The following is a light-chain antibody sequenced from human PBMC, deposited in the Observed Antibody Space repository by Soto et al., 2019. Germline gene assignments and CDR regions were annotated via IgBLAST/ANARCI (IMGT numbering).Light chain of an antibody. V-gene: IGKV1-27*01. CDR1: QGISTY. J-gene: IGKJ1*01. CDR2: AAS. Sequence: DIQMTQSPSSLSASVGDRVTITCRASQGISTYLAWYQQKPGKVPKLLIYAASTLQSGVPSRFRGSGSGTDFTLTISSLQPEDVATDYCQKYNSAPRTFGQGTKVEIK. CDR3: QKYNSAPRT.